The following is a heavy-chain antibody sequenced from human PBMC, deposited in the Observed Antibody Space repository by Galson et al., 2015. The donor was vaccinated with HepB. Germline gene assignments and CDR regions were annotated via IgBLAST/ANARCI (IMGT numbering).Heavy chain of an antibody. CDR3: ARDRDTADDAFDI. J-gene: IGHJ3*02. V-gene: IGHV1-69*13. D-gene: IGHD3-10*01. Sequence: SVKVSCKASGGTFSSYAISWVRQAPGQGLEWMGGIIPIFGTANYAQKFQGRVTITADESTSTAYMELSSLRSEDTAVYYCARDRDTADDAFDIWGQGTMVTVSS. CDR2: IIPIFGTA. CDR1: GGTFSSYA.